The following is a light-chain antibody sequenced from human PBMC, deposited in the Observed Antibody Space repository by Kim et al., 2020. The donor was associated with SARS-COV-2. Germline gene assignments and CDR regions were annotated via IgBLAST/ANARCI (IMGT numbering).Light chain of an antibody. CDR1: QSISSH. CDR3: HQSYITPFT. Sequence: DIQMTQSPSSLSASVGDRVTITCRTTQSISSHLNWYQQKPGRAPKLLISAASTLQGGVPSRFSGSGSETDFTLTISSLQPEDFASYCCHQSYITPFTFGPGTKLDIK. V-gene: IGKV1-39*01. J-gene: IGKJ3*01. CDR2: AAS.